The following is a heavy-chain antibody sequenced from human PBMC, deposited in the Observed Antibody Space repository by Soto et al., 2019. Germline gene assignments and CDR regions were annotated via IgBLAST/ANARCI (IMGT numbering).Heavy chain of an antibody. CDR3: GKGRSGDVGIFY. Sequence: QVQLVQSGAEVKKSGASVKVSCKASGYSFTAYYIHWVRQAPGQGFEWMGEISPNGGGTKFAQKFQGRVTMTRDTSITTVYMDLSNLSPDDTAVYYCGKGRSGDVGIFYWGQGTLVTVYS. J-gene: IGHJ4*02. CDR1: GYSFTAYY. CDR2: ISPNGGGT. V-gene: IGHV1-2*02. D-gene: IGHD3-3*02.